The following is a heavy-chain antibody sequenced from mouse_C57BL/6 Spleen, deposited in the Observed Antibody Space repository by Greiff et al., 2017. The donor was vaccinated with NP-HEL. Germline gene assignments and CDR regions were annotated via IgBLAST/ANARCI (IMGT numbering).Heavy chain of an antibody. CDR2: IDPEDGDT. CDR1: GFNIKDYY. Sequence: VQLQQSGAELVKPGASVKLSCTASGFNIKDYYMHWVKQRTEQGLEWIGRIDPEDGDTKYAPKFQGKATITADTSSNTAYLQLSSLTSEDTAVYYCAGHYYGSSYVLDYWGKGTTLTVSS. V-gene: IGHV14-2*01. J-gene: IGHJ2*01. CDR3: AGHYYGSSYVLDY. D-gene: IGHD1-1*01.